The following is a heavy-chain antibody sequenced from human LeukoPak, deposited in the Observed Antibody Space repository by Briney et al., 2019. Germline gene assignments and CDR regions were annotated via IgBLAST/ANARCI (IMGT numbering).Heavy chain of an antibody. CDR1: GFTFSDYA. D-gene: IGHD3-22*01. Sequence: PGGSLRLSCAASGFTFSDYAMIWVRQAPGKGLEWVSAASSSGASTYYADSVKGRFTISRDNSKNTLSLQMSSLRVDDTAVYYCARNSLYLPLIWGQGTLVTVSS. CDR2: ASSSGAST. V-gene: IGHV3-23*01. CDR3: ARNSLYLPLI. J-gene: IGHJ1*01.